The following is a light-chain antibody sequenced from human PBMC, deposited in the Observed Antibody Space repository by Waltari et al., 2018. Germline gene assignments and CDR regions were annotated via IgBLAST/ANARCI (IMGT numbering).Light chain of an antibody. CDR3: QHYVRLPAT. J-gene: IGKJ1*01. CDR1: QSVSRT. V-gene: IGKV3-20*01. Sequence: EIVLTQSPGTLSLYPGERATLSCRASQSVSRTLAWYQQKPGQAPKLLIYGASIRATGIPDRFTGSGSGTDFSLTIRSLEPEDFAIYFCQHYVRLPATFGQGTKVEIK. CDR2: GAS.